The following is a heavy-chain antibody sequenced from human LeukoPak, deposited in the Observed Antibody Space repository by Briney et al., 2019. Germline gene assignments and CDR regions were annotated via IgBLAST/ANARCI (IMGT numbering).Heavy chain of an antibody. Sequence: GGSLRLSCAASGFSFSNYAMSWVRQAPGEGLEWVAGIRGGGLRSFYADSVKGRFTISRDNSNNTLYMQMNSLRGEDTARYYCAKVRIGSVDGDYHYFDRWGQGALVSVSS. V-gene: IGHV3-23*01. D-gene: IGHD4-17*01. CDR2: IRGGGLRS. CDR1: GFSFSNYA. CDR3: AKVRIGSVDGDYHYFDR. J-gene: IGHJ4*02.